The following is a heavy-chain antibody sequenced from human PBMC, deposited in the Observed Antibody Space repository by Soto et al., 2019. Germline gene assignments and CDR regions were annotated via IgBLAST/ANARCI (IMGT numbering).Heavy chain of an antibody. CDR2: INHSGST. D-gene: IGHD6-6*01. Sequence: SETLSLTCAVYGGSFGGYYWSWIRQPPGKGLEWIGEINHSGSTNYNPSLKSRVTISVDTSKNQFSLKLSSVTAADTAVYYCARCIAAQGGVIDYWGQGTLVTVS. CDR1: GGSFGGYY. V-gene: IGHV4-34*01. J-gene: IGHJ4*02. CDR3: ARCIAAQGGVIDY.